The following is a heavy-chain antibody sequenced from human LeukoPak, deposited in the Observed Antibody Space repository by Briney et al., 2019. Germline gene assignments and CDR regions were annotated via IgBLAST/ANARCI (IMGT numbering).Heavy chain of an antibody. CDR3: AKQTVVVVADSCYFDY. J-gene: IGHJ4*02. V-gene: IGHV3-23*01. D-gene: IGHD2-15*01. CDR2: ISGSGGST. CDR1: GFTFSSYA. Sequence: GGSLRLSCAASGFTFSSYAMSWVRQAPGKGLEWVSAISGSGGSTYYADSVKGRFTISRDNSKNTLYLQMNSLRAEDTAVYYCAKQTVVVVADSCYFDYWGQGTLVTVSS.